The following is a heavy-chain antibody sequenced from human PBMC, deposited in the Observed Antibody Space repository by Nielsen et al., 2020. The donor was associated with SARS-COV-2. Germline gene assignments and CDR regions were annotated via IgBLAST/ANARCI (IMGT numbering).Heavy chain of an antibody. D-gene: IGHD6-19*01. V-gene: IGHV4-34*01. CDR1: GGSFSGYY. J-gene: IGHJ4*02. CDR2: INHSGST. Sequence: SETLSLTCAVYGGSFSGYYWSWIRQPPGKGLEWIGEINHSGSTNYNPSLKSRVTISVDTSKNQFSLKLSSVTAADTAVYYCARVRYSSGWYLGFAKNHFDYWGQGTLVTVSS. CDR3: ARVRYSSGWYLGFAKNHFDY.